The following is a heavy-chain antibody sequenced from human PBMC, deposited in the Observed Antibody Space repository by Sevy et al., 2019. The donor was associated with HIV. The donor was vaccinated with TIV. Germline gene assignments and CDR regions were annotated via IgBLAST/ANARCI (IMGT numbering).Heavy chain of an antibody. J-gene: IGHJ3*02. CDR1: GGTFSSYA. D-gene: IGHD1-26*01. CDR2: IIPIFGTA. Sequence: ASVKVSCKASGGTFSSYAISWVRQAPGQGLEWMGGIIPIFGTANYAQKFQGRVTITADESTNTAYMELSSLRSEDTAVDYCARGAGGSYGGAFDIWGQGTMVTVSS. CDR3: ARGAGGSYGGAFDI. V-gene: IGHV1-69*13.